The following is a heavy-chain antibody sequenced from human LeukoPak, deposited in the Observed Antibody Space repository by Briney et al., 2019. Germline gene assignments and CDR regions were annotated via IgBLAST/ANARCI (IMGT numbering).Heavy chain of an antibody. CDR1: GVSISSDNW. CDR2: THRSGDT. V-gene: IGHV4/OR15-8*02. J-gene: IGHJ4*02. CDR3: ATRHHSRTYMVPLDS. Sequence: SETLSLTCAVYGVSISSDNWWTWVRQPPGKGLEWIGETHRSGDTKYNPSLNGRVTISMDNSKNQLSLNLISVTAADTAIYFCATRHHSRTYMVPLDSWGQGTLVTVSS. D-gene: IGHD3-10*01.